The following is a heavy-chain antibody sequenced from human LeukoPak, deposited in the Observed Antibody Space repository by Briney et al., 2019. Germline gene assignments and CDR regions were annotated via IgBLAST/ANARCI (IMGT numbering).Heavy chain of an antibody. CDR3: ARDVSYYDFWSGYYHYFDY. Sequence: KSGGSLRLSCAASGFNFSDYYMSWIRQAPGKGLEWVSYISSSGSTIYYADSVKGRFTISRDNAKNSLYLQMNSLRAEDTAVYYCARDVSYYDFWSGYYHYFDYWGQGTLVTVSS. CDR2: ISSSGSTI. J-gene: IGHJ4*02. D-gene: IGHD3-3*01. V-gene: IGHV3-11*04. CDR1: GFNFSDYY.